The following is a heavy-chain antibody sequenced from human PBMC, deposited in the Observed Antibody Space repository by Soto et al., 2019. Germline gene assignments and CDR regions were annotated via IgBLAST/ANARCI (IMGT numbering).Heavy chain of an antibody. CDR1: GGTFSSYA. Sequence: SVKVSCKASGGTFSSYATSWVRQAPGQGLEWMGGIIPIFGTANYAQKFQGRVTITADKSTSTAYMELSSLRSEDTAVYYCATLRPFTMVRGVIPPYFDYWGQGTLVTVSS. D-gene: IGHD3-10*01. V-gene: IGHV1-69*06. CDR2: IIPIFGTA. J-gene: IGHJ4*02. CDR3: ATLRPFTMVRGVIPPYFDY.